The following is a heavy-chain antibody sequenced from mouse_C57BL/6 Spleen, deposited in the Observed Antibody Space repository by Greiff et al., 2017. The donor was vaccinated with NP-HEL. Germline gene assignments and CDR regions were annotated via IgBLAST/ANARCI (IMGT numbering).Heavy chain of an antibody. CDR3: ARHVDY. Sequence: VQLQQSGPELVKPGASVKISCKASGYTFTDYYMNWVKQSHGKSLDWIGDINPNNGGTSYNQKFKDKATLTVDKSSSTAYMELRSLTSEDSAVYYCARHVDYWGQSTTLTVAS. J-gene: IGHJ2*01. V-gene: IGHV1-26*01. CDR1: GYTFTDYY. CDR2: INPNNGGT.